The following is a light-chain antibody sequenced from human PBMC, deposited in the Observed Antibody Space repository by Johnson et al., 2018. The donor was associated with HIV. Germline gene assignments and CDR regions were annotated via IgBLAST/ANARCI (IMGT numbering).Light chain of an antibody. V-gene: IGLV1-51*01. CDR1: TSNIGNNY. CDR2: DNN. J-gene: IGLJ1*01. CDR3: GTWDSSLYAYV. Sequence: HSVLTQPPSVSAAPGQKVTVSCSGSTSNIGNNYVSWYQQLPGTAPKLLIYDNNKRPSGIPDRFSGSKYGTSATLGITGLQTGDEADYYCGTWDSSLYAYVFGTVTKVTAL.